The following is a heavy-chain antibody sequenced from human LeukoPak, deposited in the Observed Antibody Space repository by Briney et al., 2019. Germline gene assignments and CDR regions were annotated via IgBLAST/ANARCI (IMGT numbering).Heavy chain of an antibody. V-gene: IGHV1-2*02. Sequence: ASVKVSCKASGYTFTGYYMHWVRQAPGQGLEWMGWINPNSGGTNYAQKFQGRVTMTRDTSISTAYMELSRLRSDGTAVYYCARAGALGCSSTSCYWGWFDPWGQGTLVTVSS. CDR3: ARAGALGCSSTSCYWGWFDP. CDR2: INPNSGGT. CDR1: GYTFTGYY. J-gene: IGHJ5*02. D-gene: IGHD2-2*01.